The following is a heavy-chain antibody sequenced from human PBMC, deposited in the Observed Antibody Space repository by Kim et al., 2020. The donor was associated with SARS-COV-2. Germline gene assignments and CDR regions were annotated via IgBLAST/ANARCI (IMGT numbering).Heavy chain of an antibody. D-gene: IGHD6-13*01. V-gene: IGHV3-13*01. CDR3: ARRTAAAVNWYFDL. J-gene: IGHJ2*01. Sequence: PGSVKGRFTISRENAKNSLYLQMNSLRAGDTAVYDCARRTAAAVNWYFDLWGRGTLVTVSS.